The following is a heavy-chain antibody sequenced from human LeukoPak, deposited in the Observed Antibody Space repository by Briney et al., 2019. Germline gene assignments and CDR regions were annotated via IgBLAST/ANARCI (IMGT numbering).Heavy chain of an antibody. Sequence: GSLKLFCSASGFHFSSYSLNWVRQASGKGLEWVSSICSSSSYIYYADSVKGRFTISRDNAKNSLYLQMNSLRAEDTAVYYCARDAPGYCSGGSCYAGVVQHWGRAPWSPSPQ. CDR2: ICSSSSYI. D-gene: IGHD2-15*01. CDR1: GFHFSSYS. J-gene: IGHJ1*01. CDR3: ARDAPGYCSGGSCYAGVVQH. V-gene: IGHV3-21*01.